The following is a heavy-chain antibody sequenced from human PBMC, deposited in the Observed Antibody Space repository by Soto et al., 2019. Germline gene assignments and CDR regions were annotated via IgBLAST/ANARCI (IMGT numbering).Heavy chain of an antibody. CDR3: ARNTRVGEMLGGAFDI. J-gene: IGHJ3*02. CDR2: IIPIFGTA. Sequence: SVKVSCKASGGTFSSYAISWVRQAPGQGLEWMGGIIPIFGTANYAQKFQGRVTITADESTSTAYMELSSLRSEDTAVYYCARNTRVGEMLGGAFDIWGQGTMVTVSS. D-gene: IGHD3-10*02. V-gene: IGHV1-69*13. CDR1: GGTFSSYA.